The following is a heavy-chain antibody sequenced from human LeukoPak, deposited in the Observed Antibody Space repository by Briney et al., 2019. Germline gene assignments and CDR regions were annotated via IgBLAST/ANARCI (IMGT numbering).Heavy chain of an antibody. CDR1: GRSFSGYY. CDR3: ARGFVSDRPDRPVP. Sequence: SETLSLTCAVYGRSFSGYYWSWIRQPPGKGLEWIGEINHSGSTNYNPSLKSRVTISVDTSKNQFSLKLSSVTAADTAVYYCARGFVSDRPDRPVPWGQGTLVTVSS. CDR2: INHSGST. J-gene: IGHJ5*02. D-gene: IGHD1-14*01. V-gene: IGHV4-34*01.